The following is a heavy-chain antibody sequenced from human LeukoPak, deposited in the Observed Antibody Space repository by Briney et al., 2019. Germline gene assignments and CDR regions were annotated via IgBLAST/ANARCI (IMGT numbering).Heavy chain of an antibody. CDR2: ISSSGNTT. D-gene: IGHD3-10*01. Sequence: GGSLRLSCAASGFTFSDNYMSWIRQAPGKGLEWVSYISSSGNTTYNADSVKGRFTISRDNSRNIMNLQTDSLRPEDTALYYCARAMVRGVIPYWGQGTLVTVSS. J-gene: IGHJ4*02. CDR1: GFTFSDNY. CDR3: ARAMVRGVIPY. V-gene: IGHV3-11*04.